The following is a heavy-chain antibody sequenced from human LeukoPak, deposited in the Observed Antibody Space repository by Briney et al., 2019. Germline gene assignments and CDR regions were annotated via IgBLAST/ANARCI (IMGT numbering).Heavy chain of an antibody. V-gene: IGHV1-2*02. Sequence: ASVKVSCKASGYTFTGYYMHWVRQAPGQGLEWMGWINPNSGGTNYAQKFQGRVTMTRDTSISTAYMELSRLRSDDTAVYYCARVGYDFWSGYEEHFDYWGQGTLVTVSS. D-gene: IGHD3-3*01. CDR1: GYTFTGYY. CDR2: INPNSGGT. CDR3: ARVGYDFWSGYEEHFDY. J-gene: IGHJ4*02.